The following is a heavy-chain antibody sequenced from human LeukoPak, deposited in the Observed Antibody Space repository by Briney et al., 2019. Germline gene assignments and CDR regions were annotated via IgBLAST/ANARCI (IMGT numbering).Heavy chain of an antibody. CDR3: ARDVGCSSTSCYAIFDY. Sequence: GGSLRLSYAASGFTFGSYSMNWVRQAPGKGLEWVSSISSSSSYIYYADSVKGRFTTSRDNAKNSLYLQMNSLRAEDTAVYYCARDVGCSSTSCYAIFDYWGQGTLVTVSS. V-gene: IGHV3-21*01. D-gene: IGHD2-2*01. CDR2: ISSSSSYI. CDR1: GFTFGSYS. J-gene: IGHJ4*02.